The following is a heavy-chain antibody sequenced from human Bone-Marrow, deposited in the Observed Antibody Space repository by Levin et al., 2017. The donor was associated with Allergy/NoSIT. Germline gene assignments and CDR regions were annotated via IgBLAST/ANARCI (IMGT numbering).Heavy chain of an antibody. Sequence: ESLKISCSVSGGSISSSNYYWGWIRQPPGKGLEWIGSVHYSGTTYYNPSLKSRVSISVDTSKNYFSLKLTSMTATDTAIYFCARHPGGYFQNWGQGTLVTVSS. CDR1: GGSISSSNYY. CDR2: VHYSGTT. D-gene: IGHD3-9*01. CDR3: ARHPGGYFQN. J-gene: IGHJ1*01. V-gene: IGHV4-39*01.